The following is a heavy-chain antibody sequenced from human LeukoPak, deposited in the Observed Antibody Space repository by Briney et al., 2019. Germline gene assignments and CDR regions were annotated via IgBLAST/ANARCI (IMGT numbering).Heavy chain of an antibody. CDR1: GFTFSSYG. J-gene: IGHJ4*02. V-gene: IGHV3-23*01. D-gene: IGHD2-15*01. Sequence: GGSLRLSCAASGFTFSSYGMHWVRQAPGKGLEWVSGLSGSGSSTYYADSVKGRFTISRDNSKNTLYLQMNSLRAEDTAVYYCAKSLLASGTRGFDYWGQGTLVTVSS. CDR3: AKSLLASGTRGFDY. CDR2: LSGSGSST.